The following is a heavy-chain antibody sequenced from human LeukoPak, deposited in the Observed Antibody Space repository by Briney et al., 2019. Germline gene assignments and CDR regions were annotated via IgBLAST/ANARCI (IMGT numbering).Heavy chain of an antibody. CDR1: GGSISSGSYY. D-gene: IGHD3-22*01. CDR3: ARDRYYYDSSGSALDY. Sequence: SETLSLTCTVSGGSISSGSYYWSWIRQPAGKGLEWIGRIYASGSTNYNPSLKSRVTMSVDTSKNQFSLKLSSVTAADTAVYYCARDRYYYDSSGSALDYWGQGTLVTVSS. J-gene: IGHJ4*02. CDR2: IYASGST. V-gene: IGHV4-61*02.